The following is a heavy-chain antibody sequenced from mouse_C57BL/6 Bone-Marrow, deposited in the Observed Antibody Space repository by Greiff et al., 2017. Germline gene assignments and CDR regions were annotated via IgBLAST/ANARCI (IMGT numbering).Heavy chain of an antibody. J-gene: IGHJ2*01. Sequence: VQVVESFAALMKPWSSVKLSCTATGYTFPGYWIEWVKQRPGHGLEWIGEILPGSGSTNYNEKFKGKATFTADTSSNTAYMQLSSLTTEDSAIYYCSSDYGDWSDYWGQGTTLTVSA. CDR3: SSDYGDWSDY. D-gene: IGHD2-13*01. CDR2: ILPGSGST. V-gene: IGHV1-9*01. CDR1: GYTFPGYW.